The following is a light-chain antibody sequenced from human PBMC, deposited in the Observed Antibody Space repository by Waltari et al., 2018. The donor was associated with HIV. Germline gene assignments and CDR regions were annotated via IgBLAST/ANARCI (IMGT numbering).Light chain of an antibody. Sequence: DIQMTQSPSSLSASVGDRVTITCQASQDITNYLNWYQQKPGKAPNLLIYAASNLETGVPSRFSGSGSGTDFTFTISSLQPEDIATYHCQQYDNLPLTFGGGTKVEIK. J-gene: IGKJ4*01. CDR3: QQYDNLPLT. CDR1: QDITNY. V-gene: IGKV1-33*01. CDR2: AAS.